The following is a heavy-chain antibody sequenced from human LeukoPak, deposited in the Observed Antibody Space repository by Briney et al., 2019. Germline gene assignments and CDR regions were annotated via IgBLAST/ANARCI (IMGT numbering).Heavy chain of an antibody. J-gene: IGHJ6*02. Sequence: SVKVSCKASGGTFSSYAISWVRQAPGQGLEWMGGIIPIFGTANYAQKCQGRVTITADESTSTAYMERSSLRSEDTAVYYCASVYQHGMDVWGPGTTVTVSS. CDR1: GGTFSSYA. CDR3: ASVYQHGMDV. V-gene: IGHV1-69*13. D-gene: IGHD2-2*01. CDR2: IIPIFGTA.